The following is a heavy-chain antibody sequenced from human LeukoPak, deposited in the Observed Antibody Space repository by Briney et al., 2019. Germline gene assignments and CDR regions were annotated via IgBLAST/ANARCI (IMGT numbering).Heavy chain of an antibody. CDR3: ARTSRDGYNFDAFDI. J-gene: IGHJ3*02. Sequence: SQTLSLTCTVSGGSISSGDYYWSWIRQPPGKGLEWIGYIYYSGSTYYNPSLKSRVTISVDTSKNQFSLKLSSVTAADTAVYYRARTSRDGYNFDAFDIWGQGTMVTVSS. CDR2: IYYSGST. CDR1: GGSISSGDYY. V-gene: IGHV4-30-4*08. D-gene: IGHD5-24*01.